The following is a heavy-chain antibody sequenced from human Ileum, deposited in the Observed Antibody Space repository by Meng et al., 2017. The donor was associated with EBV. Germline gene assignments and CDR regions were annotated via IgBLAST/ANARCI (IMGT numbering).Heavy chain of an antibody. CDR2: MSYSGST. Sequence: QAQLPQAGPGLVTPSETLSPTCTVAGGSASSAHSFWTWSRQPPGKGLEWTGYMSYSGSTNYSPPLESRVTISVDTSKNQFSLKLSSVTAADTAVYYCAGDPHSGSPHWGQGTLVTVSS. V-gene: IGHV4-61*01. D-gene: IGHD1-26*01. J-gene: IGHJ4*02. CDR3: AGDPHSGSPH. CDR1: GGSASSAHSF.